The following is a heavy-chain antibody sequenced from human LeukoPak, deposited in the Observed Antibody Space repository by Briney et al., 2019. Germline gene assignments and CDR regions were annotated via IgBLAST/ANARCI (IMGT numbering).Heavy chain of an antibody. CDR2: ISGGGGST. J-gene: IGHJ2*01. V-gene: IGHV3-23*01. Sequence: GGSLRLSCAASGFTFSSYAMSWVRQAPGKGLEWVSAISGGGGSTYYADSVKGRFTISRDNSKNTLYLQMNSLRAEDTAVYYCAKTRSPFTVTLYWYFDLWGRGTLVTVSS. CDR1: GFTFSSYA. D-gene: IGHD4-17*01. CDR3: AKTRSPFTVTLYWYFDL.